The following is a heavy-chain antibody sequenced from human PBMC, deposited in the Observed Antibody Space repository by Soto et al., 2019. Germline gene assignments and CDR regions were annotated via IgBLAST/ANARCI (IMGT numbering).Heavy chain of an antibody. CDR1: GDSVSSNSAA. J-gene: IGHJ6*02. D-gene: IGHD6-19*01. Sequence: SQTLSLTCAISGDSVSSNSAAWNWIRQSPSRGLEWLGRTYYRSKWYNDYAVSVKSRITINPDTSKNQFSLQLNSVTPEDTAVYYCARVTGGSSGWYGDYYYYGMDVWGQGTTVTVSS. V-gene: IGHV6-1*01. CDR2: TYYRSKWYN. CDR3: ARVTGGSSGWYGDYYYYGMDV.